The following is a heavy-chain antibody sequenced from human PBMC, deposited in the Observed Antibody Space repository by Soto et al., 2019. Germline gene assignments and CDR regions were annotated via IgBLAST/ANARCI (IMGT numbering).Heavy chain of an antibody. D-gene: IGHD6-13*01. Sequence: ASVKVSCKASGYTFTSYAMHWVRQAPGQRLEWMGWINAGNGNTKYSQKFQGRVTITRDTSASTAYMELSSLRSEDTAVYYCARQKSSWYGHAFDIWGQGTMDTVSS. J-gene: IGHJ3*02. CDR1: GYTFTSYA. CDR2: INAGNGNT. CDR3: ARQKSSWYGHAFDI. V-gene: IGHV1-3*01.